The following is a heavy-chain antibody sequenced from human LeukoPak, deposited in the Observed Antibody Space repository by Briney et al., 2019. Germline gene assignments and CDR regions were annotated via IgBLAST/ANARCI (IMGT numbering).Heavy chain of an antibody. J-gene: IGHJ4*02. CDR3: ARLHDDYGDYVARRCYFDY. Sequence: PSETLSLTCIVSGASITTYSWNWLRQSPGKGLEWIGYFSLGGSGTTSYTSSLKSRVTISRDTSKNQFSLKLSSVTAADTAVYYCARLHDDYGDYVARRCYFDYWGQGTLVTVSS. D-gene: IGHD4-17*01. CDR1: GASITTYS. V-gene: IGHV4-59*08. CDR2: FSLGGSGTT.